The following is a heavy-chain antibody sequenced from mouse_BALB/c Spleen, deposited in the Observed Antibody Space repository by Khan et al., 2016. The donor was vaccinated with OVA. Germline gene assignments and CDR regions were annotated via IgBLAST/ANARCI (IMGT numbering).Heavy chain of an antibody. CDR1: GFTLTNFG. CDR3: ARKEYLWSAFAY. D-gene: IGHD1-1*02. Sequence: QVQLKESGPGLVKPSQTLYITCTVSGFTLTNFGVHWVRQSPGKGLEWLGVIWSGGSRDYYAAFKYRLRISKYSSDSQVFFKMNSLQANDTSTYYWARKEYLWSAFAYWGQGTLVTVSA. J-gene: IGHJ3*01. V-gene: IGHV2-2*02. CDR2: IWSGGSR.